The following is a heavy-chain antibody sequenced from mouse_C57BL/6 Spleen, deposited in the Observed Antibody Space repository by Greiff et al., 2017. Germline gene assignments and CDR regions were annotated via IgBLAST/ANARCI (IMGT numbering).Heavy chain of an antibody. CDR1: GYSITSGYY. J-gene: IGHJ4*01. V-gene: IGHV3-6*01. Sequence: VQLQQSGPGLVKPSQSLSLTCSVTGYSITSGYYWNWIRQFPGIKLEWMGYISYDGSNNYNPSLKNRISITRDTSKNQFFLKLNSVTTEDTATYYCARGYDEGYYAMDYWGQGTSVTVSS. D-gene: IGHD2-2*01. CDR2: ISYDGSN. CDR3: ARGYDEGYYAMDY.